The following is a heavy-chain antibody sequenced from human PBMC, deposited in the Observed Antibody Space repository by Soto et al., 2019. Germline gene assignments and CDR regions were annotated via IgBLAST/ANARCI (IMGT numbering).Heavy chain of an antibody. D-gene: IGHD3-10*01. CDR3: ARDRRGFYGSGSYPGGYYYYGMDV. J-gene: IGHJ6*02. Sequence: GGSLRLSCAASGFTFSDYYMSWIRQAPGKGLEWVSYISSSGSTIYYADSVKGRFTISRDNAKNSLYLQMNSLRAEDTAVYYCARDRRGFYGSGSYPGGYYYYGMDVWGQGTTVTVS. V-gene: IGHV3-11*01. CDR2: ISSSGSTI. CDR1: GFTFSDYY.